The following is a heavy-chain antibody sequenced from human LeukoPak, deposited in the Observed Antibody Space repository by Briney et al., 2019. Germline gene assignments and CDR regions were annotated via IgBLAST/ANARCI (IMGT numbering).Heavy chain of an antibody. J-gene: IGHJ4*02. V-gene: IGHV3-33*01. CDR2: IWYDGSNK. Sequence: GGSLRLSCAASGFTFNSYGMHWVRQAPGKGLEWVAVIWYDGSNKYYADSVKGRFTISRDNSKNTLYLQMNSLRAEDTAVYYCARGSRVRQYYFDYWGQGTLVTVSS. D-gene: IGHD6-19*01. CDR1: GFTFNSYG. CDR3: ARGSRVRQYYFDY.